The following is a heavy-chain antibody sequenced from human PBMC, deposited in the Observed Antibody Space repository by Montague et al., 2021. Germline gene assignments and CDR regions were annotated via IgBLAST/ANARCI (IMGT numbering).Heavy chain of an antibody. V-gene: IGHV4-38-2*02. Sequence: SETLSLTCTVSRSLINSDYYCGWIRQPPGKGLEWMGSVSHGGRTYYNLSLKSRVTISVDTSNNHFSLKLSSVTAADTAMYYCARERDRYYYMDIWGKGTTITVSS. CDR1: RSLINSDYY. J-gene: IGHJ6*03. CDR3: ARERDRYYYMDI. CDR2: VSHGGRT.